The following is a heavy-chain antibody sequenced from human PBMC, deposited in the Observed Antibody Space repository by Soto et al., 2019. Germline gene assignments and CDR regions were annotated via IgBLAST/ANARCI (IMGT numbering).Heavy chain of an antibody. V-gene: IGHV4-31*03. CDR2: ISYTGTP. D-gene: IGHD3-10*01. J-gene: IGHJ4*02. Sequence: QVQLQESGPGLVKPSQTLSLTCSVSGGSVDRGGYYWSWIRHHPRKGLEWIGYISYTGTPHYNPSLKGRITISLHASKNQFSLSLTAVTAADTAIYFCVRGDMLVSAASSFDRWGQGTLVAVSA. CDR1: GGSVDRGGYY. CDR3: VRGDMLVSAASSFDR.